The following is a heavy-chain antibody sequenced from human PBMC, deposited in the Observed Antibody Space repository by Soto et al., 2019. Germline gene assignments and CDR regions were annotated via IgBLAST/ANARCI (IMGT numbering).Heavy chain of an antibody. J-gene: IGHJ5*02. CDR3: AIGGYCSGGSFSFAP. CDR2: IYYTGSS. D-gene: IGHD2-15*01. Sequence: QVQLQESGPGLVKPSETLSLTCTVSGGSVSSGNYYWSWIRQPPGKGLEWIGFIYYTGSSSYNPTLTSRVTIALAKSNTQSPPRLTAASAADTPVYYCAIGGYCSGGSFSFAPWGQGTLVTFSS. V-gene: IGHV4-61*01. CDR1: GGSVSSGNYY.